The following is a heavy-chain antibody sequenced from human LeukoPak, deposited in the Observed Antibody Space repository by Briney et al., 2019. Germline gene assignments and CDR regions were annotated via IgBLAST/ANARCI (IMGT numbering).Heavy chain of an antibody. J-gene: IGHJ4*02. CDR1: GGTLRNYA. D-gene: IGHD3-22*01. CDR2: IIPIFGTA. V-gene: IGHV1-69*01. CDR3: ARDGESAVVVVRAAYFDF. Sequence: GASVKVSCKASGGTLRNYAINWVRQAPGQGLEWMGGIIPIFGTANYAQKFQGRVTITADESTRTSYMDLNSLRSEDTAVYYCARDGESAVVVVRAAYFDFWGQGTLVTVSS.